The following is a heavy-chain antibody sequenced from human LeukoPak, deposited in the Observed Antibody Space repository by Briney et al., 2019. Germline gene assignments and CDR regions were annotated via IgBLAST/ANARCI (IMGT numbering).Heavy chain of an antibody. CDR1: GGSISSNNW. Sequence: PSETLSLTCAVSGGSISSNNWWGWVRQPPGKGLEWIGEIYHSGSPNYNPSLKSRVTISVDKSRNHFSLNLSSVTAADTAVYYCARGERYCSGGSCTYYFDYWGQGTLVTVSS. CDR3: ARGERYCSGGSCTYYFDY. D-gene: IGHD2-15*01. CDR2: IYHSGSP. V-gene: IGHV4-4*02. J-gene: IGHJ4*02.